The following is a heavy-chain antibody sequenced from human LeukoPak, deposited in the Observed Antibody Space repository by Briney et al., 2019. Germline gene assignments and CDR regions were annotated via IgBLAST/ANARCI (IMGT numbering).Heavy chain of an antibody. J-gene: IGHJ4*02. CDR1: GGSISSYY. CDR2: IYYSGST. V-gene: IGHV4-59*12. D-gene: IGHD4-23*01. Sequence: SETLSLTCTVSGGSISSYYWSWIRQPPGKGLEWIGYIYYSGSTIYNPSLKSRVTISVDTSKNQFSLKLSSVTAADTAVYYCARSGGNSPNYYFDYWGQGTLVTVSS. CDR3: ARSGGNSPNYYFDY.